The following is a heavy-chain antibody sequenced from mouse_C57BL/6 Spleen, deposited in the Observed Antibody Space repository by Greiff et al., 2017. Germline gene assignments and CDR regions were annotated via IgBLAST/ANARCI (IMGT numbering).Heavy chain of an antibody. CDR1: GYSITSGYY. J-gene: IGHJ4*01. CDR3: ARGGPYYAMDY. CDR2: ISYDGSN. Sequence: EVQLVESGPGLVKPSQSLSLTCSVTGYSITSGYYWNWIRQFPGNKLEWMGYISYDGSNNYNPSLKNRISITRDTSKNQFFLKLNSVTTEDTATYYCARGGPYYAMDYWGQGTSVTVSS. V-gene: IGHV3-6*01.